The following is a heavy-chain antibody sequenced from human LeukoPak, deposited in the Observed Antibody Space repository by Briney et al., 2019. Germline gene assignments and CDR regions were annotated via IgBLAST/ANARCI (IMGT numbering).Heavy chain of an antibody. Sequence: ASVKVSCKASGHTFTGYYMHWVRQAPGQGLEWIGWINPNSGGTNYAQKFQGRVTMTRDTSISTAYMELSRLRSDDTAVYYCASYLAAAGYYFDYWGQGTLVTVSS. J-gene: IGHJ4*02. CDR1: GHTFTGYY. CDR2: INPNSGGT. V-gene: IGHV1-2*02. D-gene: IGHD6-13*01. CDR3: ASYLAAAGYYFDY.